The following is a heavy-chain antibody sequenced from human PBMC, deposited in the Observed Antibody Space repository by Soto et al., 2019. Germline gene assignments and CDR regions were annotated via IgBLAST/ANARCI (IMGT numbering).Heavy chain of an antibody. CDR1: GYSFTSTNC. CDR3: ARGVTTIREVIVIVYYLDY. CDR2: VPHSAST. J-gene: IGHJ4*02. D-gene: IGHD3-10*01. Sequence: SETLTLTCNVSGYSFTSTNCCWWGRLPAGGGEERGGVVPHSASTNYNPSLQSRVSISVDKSKNQFSLKLSSVTAADTAVYYCARGVTTIREVIVIVYYLDYWGPGTLVTVSS. V-gene: IGHV4-4*02.